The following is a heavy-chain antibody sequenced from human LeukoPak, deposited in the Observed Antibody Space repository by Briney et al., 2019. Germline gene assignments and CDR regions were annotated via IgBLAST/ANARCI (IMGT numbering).Heavy chain of an antibody. CDR1: GYTFTGYY. CDR2: INPNSGGT. Sequence: GASVKVSCKASGYTFTGYYMHWVRQAPGQGLEWMGWINPNSGGTNYAQKFQGRVTMTRDTSISTAYMELSRLRSEDTAVYYCARGPGYSSSWYRGPYYFDYWGQGTLVTVSS. J-gene: IGHJ4*02. D-gene: IGHD6-13*01. V-gene: IGHV1-2*02. CDR3: ARGPGYSSSWYRGPYYFDY.